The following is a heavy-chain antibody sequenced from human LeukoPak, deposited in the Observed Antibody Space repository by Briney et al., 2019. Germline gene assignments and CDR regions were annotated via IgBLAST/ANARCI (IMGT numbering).Heavy chain of an antibody. CDR2: IIPIFGTA. Sequence: GASVKVSCKASGGTFSSYAISWVRQAPGQGLEWMGGIIPIFGTANYAQKSQGRVTITADESTSTAYMELSSLRSEDTAVYYCAREATMIVVVTTPTYFDYWGQGTLVTVSS. J-gene: IGHJ4*02. V-gene: IGHV1-69*13. CDR3: AREATMIVVVTTPTYFDY. CDR1: GGTFSSYA. D-gene: IGHD3-22*01.